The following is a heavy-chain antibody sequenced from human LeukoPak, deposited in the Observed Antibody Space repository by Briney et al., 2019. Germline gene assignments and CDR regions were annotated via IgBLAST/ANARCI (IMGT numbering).Heavy chain of an antibody. Sequence: ASVKVSCKASGYTFTSYGISWVRQAPGQGLEWMGWISAYNGNTNYAQKLQGRVTMTTDTSTSTAYMELRSLRSDDTAVYYCARDITGDSSGPFDYWGQGTLVTVSS. J-gene: IGHJ4*02. CDR1: GYTFTSYG. D-gene: IGHD3-22*01. CDR2: ISAYNGNT. CDR3: ARDITGDSSGPFDY. V-gene: IGHV1-18*01.